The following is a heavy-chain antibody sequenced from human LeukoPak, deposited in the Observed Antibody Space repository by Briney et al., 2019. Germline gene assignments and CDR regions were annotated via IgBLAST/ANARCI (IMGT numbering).Heavy chain of an antibody. CDR2: IDHSGST. J-gene: IGHJ3*02. Sequence: SETLSLTCAVYGGSFSGYYWSWIRQFPGKGLEWIGEIDHSGSTNYNPSLKSRVTISVDTSKNQFSLKLSSVTAADTAVYFCARGPYSYDSSGAFDIWGQGTMVTVSS. CDR1: GGSFSGYY. V-gene: IGHV4-34*01. CDR3: ARGPYSYDSSGAFDI. D-gene: IGHD3-22*01.